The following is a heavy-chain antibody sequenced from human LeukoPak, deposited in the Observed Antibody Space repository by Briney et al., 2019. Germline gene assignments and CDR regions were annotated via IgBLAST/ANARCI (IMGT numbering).Heavy chain of an antibody. D-gene: IGHD6-25*01. CDR3: ARFAAGGSYYYYMAV. V-gene: IGHV3-48*01. J-gene: IGHJ6*03. CDR1: GFTFSSYA. Sequence: PGGSLRLSCAASGFTFSSYAMNWVRQAPGKGLEWVANICSNSSTIYYADSVKGRFTISRDNSKNSLYLQMNSLRAEDTAVYYCARFAAGGSYYYYMAVWGKGTKVTVSS. CDR2: ICSNSSTI.